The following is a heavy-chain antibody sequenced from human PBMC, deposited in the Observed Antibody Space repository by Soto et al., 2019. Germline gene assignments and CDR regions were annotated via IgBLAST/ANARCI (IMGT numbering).Heavy chain of an antibody. CDR3: VRTAREGAVAPHWFDR. Sequence: PSETLSLTCTVSGASNRSTDYYWSWIRQAPGKGLEWIGYVYYTGSTYYNPSLMSRLTISVDTSKNQFSLKLTSVTAAETAVYYCVRTAREGAVAPHWFDRWGQGTQVTVSS. CDR1: GASNRSTDYY. J-gene: IGHJ5*02. D-gene: IGHD2-21*02. CDR2: VYYTGST. V-gene: IGHV4-30-4*01.